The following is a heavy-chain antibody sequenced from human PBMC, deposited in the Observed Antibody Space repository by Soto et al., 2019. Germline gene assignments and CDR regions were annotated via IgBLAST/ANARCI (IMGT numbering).Heavy chain of an antibody. CDR1: GYSFTSYW. D-gene: IGHD6-13*01. Sequence: GESLKISCKGSGYSFTSYWIAWVRQMPGKGLEWMGIIYPGDSDTRYSPSFQGHVTISADKSISTAYLQWSSLKASDTDMYYCAGHLPSSSWSSGGQGTLFTVSS. CDR2: IYPGDSDT. CDR3: AGHLPSSSWSS. J-gene: IGHJ4*02. V-gene: IGHV5-51*01.